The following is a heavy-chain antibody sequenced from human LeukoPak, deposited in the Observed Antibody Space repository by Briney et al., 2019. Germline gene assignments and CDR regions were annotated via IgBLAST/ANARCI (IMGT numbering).Heavy chain of an antibody. D-gene: IGHD4-23*01. Sequence: SETLSLTCTVSGGSISSYYWSWIRQPPGKGLEWIGYIYYSGSTNYNPSLKSRVTISVDTSKNQFSLKLSSVTAADTAVYYCAREAPTTVVTPGAFDIWGQGTMVTVSS. J-gene: IGHJ3*02. CDR3: AREAPTTVVTPGAFDI. V-gene: IGHV4-59*01. CDR1: GGSISSYY. CDR2: IYYSGST.